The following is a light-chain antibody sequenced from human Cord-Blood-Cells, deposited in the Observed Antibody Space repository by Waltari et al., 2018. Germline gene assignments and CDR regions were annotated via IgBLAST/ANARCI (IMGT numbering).Light chain of an antibody. V-gene: IGKV3-20*01. CDR3: KQYGSSPT. CDR1: QSVSSSY. Sequence: EIVLTQSPGTLSLSPGARATLSCRASQSVSSSYLAWYQQKPGQAPRLLIYGASSRATGIPDRFSGRGSGTDFTLTSSRLEPEDFAVYYCKQYGSSPTFGQGTKVEIK. CDR2: GAS. J-gene: IGKJ1*01.